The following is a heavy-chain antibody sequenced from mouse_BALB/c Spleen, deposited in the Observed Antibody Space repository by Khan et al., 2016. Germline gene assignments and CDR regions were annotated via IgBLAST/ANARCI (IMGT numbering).Heavy chain of an antibody. J-gene: IGHJ3*01. CDR3: ARDDQDFDAWFAS. CDR2: IWAGGST. V-gene: IGHV2-9*02. Sequence: QVQLKESGPGLVAPSQSLSITCTVSGYSLTNSGVHWVRQPPRKGLDWLGVIWAGGSTAYNSALMSRLSITRDTTQNQVFLKMNSLQTDDTAMYXCARDDQDFDAWFASWGQGTLVTVSA. CDR1: GYSLTNSG.